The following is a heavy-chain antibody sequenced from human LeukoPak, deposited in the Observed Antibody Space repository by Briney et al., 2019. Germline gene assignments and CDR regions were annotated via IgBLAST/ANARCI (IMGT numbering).Heavy chain of an antibody. V-gene: IGHV3-7*03. Sequence: GGSLRLSCAASGFTFSSYWMNWARQAPGKGLEWVASINHNGNVNYYVDSVKGRFTISRDIAKNSLYLQMSNLRAEDTAVYFCARGGGLDVWGQGATVTVSS. D-gene: IGHD3-16*01. CDR2: INHNGNVN. J-gene: IGHJ6*02. CDR3: ARGGGLDV. CDR1: GFTFSSYW.